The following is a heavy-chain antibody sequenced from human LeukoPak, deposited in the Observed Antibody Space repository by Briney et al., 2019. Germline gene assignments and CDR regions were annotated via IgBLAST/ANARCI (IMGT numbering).Heavy chain of an antibody. Sequence: GTSVKVSCTASGFTFTSSAVQWVRQARGQRLEWIGWIVVGSGNTNYAQKFQERVTITRDMSTSTAYMELSSLRSEDTAVYYCARDQSSGWTYYFDYWGQGTLVTVSS. D-gene: IGHD6-19*01. V-gene: IGHV1-58*01. CDR3: ARDQSSGWTYYFDY. CDR2: IVVGSGNT. J-gene: IGHJ4*02. CDR1: GFTFTSSA.